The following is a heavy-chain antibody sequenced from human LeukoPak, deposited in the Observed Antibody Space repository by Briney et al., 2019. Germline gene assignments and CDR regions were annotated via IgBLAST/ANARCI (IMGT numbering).Heavy chain of an antibody. J-gene: IGHJ5*02. CDR3: ARGVVAATSIWFDP. CDR1: GGTFSSYA. Sequence: SVKVSCKASGGTFSSYAISWGRQAPGQGREWMGGIIPIFGTANYAQKFQGRVTITTDESTSTAYMELSSLRSEDTAVYYCARGVVAATSIWFDPWGQGTLVTVSS. CDR2: IIPIFGTA. V-gene: IGHV1-69*05. D-gene: IGHD2-15*01.